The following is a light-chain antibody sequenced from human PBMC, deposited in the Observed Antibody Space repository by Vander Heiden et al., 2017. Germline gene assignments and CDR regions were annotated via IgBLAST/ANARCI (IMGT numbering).Light chain of an antibody. CDR3: QSYDSSHVV. CDR1: SSNIGAGYD. V-gene: IGLV1-40*01. CDR2: GNS. Sequence: QSVLTQPPSVSGAPGQRVTISCTGSSSNIGAGYDVHWYQQRPGTAPKLLIYGNSNRPSGAPDRFSGSKSGTSASLAITGLQAEDEADYYCQSYDSSHVVFGGGTKLTVL. J-gene: IGLJ2*01.